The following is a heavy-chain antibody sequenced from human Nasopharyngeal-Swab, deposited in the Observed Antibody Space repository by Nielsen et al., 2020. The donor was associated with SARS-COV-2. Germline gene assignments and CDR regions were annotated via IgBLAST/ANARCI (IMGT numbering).Heavy chain of an antibody. CDR2: ISYDGSNK. CDR3: ARENWGKLDY. D-gene: IGHD3-16*01. V-gene: IGHV3-30-3*01. CDR1: GFTFSSYA. Sequence: GESLKISCAASGFTFSSYAMHWVRQAPGKGPEWVAVISYDGSNKYYADSVKGRFTISRDNSKNTLYLQMNSLRAEDTAVYYCARENWGKLDYWGQGTLVTVSS. J-gene: IGHJ4*02.